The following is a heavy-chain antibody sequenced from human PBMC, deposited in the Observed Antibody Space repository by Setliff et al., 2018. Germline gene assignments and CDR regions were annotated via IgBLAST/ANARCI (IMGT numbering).Heavy chain of an antibody. CDR3: AKASVWVVDANCGSFDV. D-gene: IGHD2-15*01. CDR1: GNRFTDYN. CDR2: IVPIYGPA. Sequence: GASVKVSCKASGNRFTDYNLHWVRQAPGQGLEWIGGIVPIYGPAKYAQKFQGRVEITTDESTNTAYMELSSLTSDDTATYYCAKASVWVVDANCGSFDVWGQGTVVTVSS. V-gene: IGHV1-69*05. J-gene: IGHJ3*01.